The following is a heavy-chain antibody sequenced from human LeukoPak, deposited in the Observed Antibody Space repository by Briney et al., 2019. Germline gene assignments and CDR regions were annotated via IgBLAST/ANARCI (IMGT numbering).Heavy chain of an antibody. J-gene: IGHJ6*03. Sequence: GASVKVSCKASGYTFTSYDINWVRQATGQGLEWMGWMNPNSGNTGYAQKFQGRVTMTRNTSISTAYMELSSLRSEDTAVYYCARSRPPLGTRWDYMDVWGKGTAVTVSS. V-gene: IGHV1-8*01. D-gene: IGHD1-1*01. CDR1: GYTFTSYD. CDR2: MNPNSGNT. CDR3: ARSRPPLGTRWDYMDV.